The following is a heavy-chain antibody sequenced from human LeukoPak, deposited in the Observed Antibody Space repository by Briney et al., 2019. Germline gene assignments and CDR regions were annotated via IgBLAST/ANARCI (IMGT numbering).Heavy chain of an antibody. V-gene: IGHV3-23*01. Sequence: GGSPRLSCAASGFTVNSNYMNWVRQAPGKGLEWVSAISNNGGYTYYADSVQGRFTISRDNSKSTLCLQMNSLRAEDTAVYYCAKQLGYCSDGSCYFPYWGQGTLVTVSS. CDR3: AKQLGYCSDGSCYFPY. J-gene: IGHJ4*02. CDR2: ISNNGGYT. D-gene: IGHD2-15*01. CDR1: GFTVNSNY.